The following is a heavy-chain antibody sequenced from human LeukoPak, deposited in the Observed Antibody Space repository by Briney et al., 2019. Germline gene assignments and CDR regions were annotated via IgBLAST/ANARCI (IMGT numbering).Heavy chain of an antibody. D-gene: IGHD2-2*01. Sequence: PGRSLRLSCAASGFTFSSYAMHWVRQAPGKGLEWVAVISYDGSNKYYADSVKGRFTISGDNSKNTLYLQMNSLRAEDTAVYYCXXEEYQLPKIYYMDVWGKGTTVTISS. CDR3: XXEEYQLPKIYYMDV. CDR2: ISYDGSNK. J-gene: IGHJ6*03. CDR1: GFTFSSYA. V-gene: IGHV3-30*04.